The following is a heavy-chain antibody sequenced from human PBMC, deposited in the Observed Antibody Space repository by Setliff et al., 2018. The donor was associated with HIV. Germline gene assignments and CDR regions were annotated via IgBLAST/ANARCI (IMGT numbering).Heavy chain of an antibody. CDR3: AKVGLQFLEWLLSTPINYYYYYMDV. Sequence: GGSLRLSCAASGFTFSSYAMNWVRQAPGKGLEWVSTISGSGGSAYYADSVKGRFTISRDNSKNTLYLQMNSLRAEDTAVYYCAKVGLQFLEWLLSTPINYYYYYMDVWGKGTTVTVS. CDR1: GFTFSSYA. V-gene: IGHV3-23*01. CDR2: ISGSGGSA. D-gene: IGHD3-3*01. J-gene: IGHJ6*03.